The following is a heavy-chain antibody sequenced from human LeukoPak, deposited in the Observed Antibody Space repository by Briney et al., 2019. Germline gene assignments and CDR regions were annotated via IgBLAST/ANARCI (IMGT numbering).Heavy chain of an antibody. CDR3: AREIGDYDYFDY. CDR1: GVTFSSYA. V-gene: IGHV3-30*04. Sequence: GGSLRLSCAASGVTFSSYAMHWVRQAPGKGLEWVAVISYDGSNKYYADSVKGRFTISRDNSKNTLYLQMNSLRAEDTAVYYCAREIGDYDYFDYWGQGTLVTVSS. CDR2: ISYDGSNK. J-gene: IGHJ4*02. D-gene: IGHD4-17*01.